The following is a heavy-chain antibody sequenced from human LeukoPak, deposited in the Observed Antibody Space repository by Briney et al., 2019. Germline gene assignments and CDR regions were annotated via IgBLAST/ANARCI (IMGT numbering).Heavy chain of an antibody. CDR3: AKKRGYNYGYDY. V-gene: IGHV1-46*01. CDR2: INPSGGST. Sequence: ASVKVSCKASGYTFTSYYMHWVRQAPGQGLEWMGIINPSGGSTSYAQKFQGRVTMTRDTSTSTVYMELSSLRAEDTAVYYCAKKRGYNYGYDYWGQGTLVTVSS. D-gene: IGHD5-18*01. J-gene: IGHJ4*02. CDR1: GYTFTSYY.